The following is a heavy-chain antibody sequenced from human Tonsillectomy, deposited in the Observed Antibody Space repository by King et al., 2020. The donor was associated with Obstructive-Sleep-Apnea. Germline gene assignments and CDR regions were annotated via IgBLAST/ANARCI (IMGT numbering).Heavy chain of an antibody. D-gene: IGHD1-26*01. CDR1: GGPFNGYY. V-gene: IGHV4-34*01. J-gene: IGHJ6*02. CDR2: INHSGTT. Sequence: VQLQQWGAGLLKPSETLSLTCAVYGGPFNGYYWSWIRQPPGKGLEWIGEINHSGTTSCNPSLKSRVTISVDTSKNQFSLRLTTVTAADTGVYYCAVGPLDYNCAMDVWGQGTTVTVSS. CDR3: AVGPLDYNCAMDV.